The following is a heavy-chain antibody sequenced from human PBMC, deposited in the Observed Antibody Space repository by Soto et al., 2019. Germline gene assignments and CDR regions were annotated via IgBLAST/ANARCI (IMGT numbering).Heavy chain of an antibody. CDR3: AGGVNSSPNWFDP. V-gene: IGHV5-10-1*01. D-gene: IGHD3-16*01. CDR1: GYSFAGYW. J-gene: IGHJ5*02. CDR2: IDPSDSQT. Sequence: GESLKISCKGSGYSFAGYWITWVRQKPGKGLEWMGRIDPSDSQTYYSPSFRGHVTISVTKSITTVFLQWSSLRASDTAMYYCAGGVNSSPNWFDPWGQGTLVTAPQ.